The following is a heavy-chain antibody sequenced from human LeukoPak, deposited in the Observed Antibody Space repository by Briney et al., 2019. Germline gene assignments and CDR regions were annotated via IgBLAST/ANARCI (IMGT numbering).Heavy chain of an antibody. CDR1: GYTFTSYA. J-gene: IGHJ4*02. V-gene: IGHV7-4-1*02. CDR3: ARSYTKDMTSVTHFDY. CDR2: INTNTGNP. Sequence: GASVKVSCKASGYTFTSYAMNWVRQAPGQGLEWMGWINTNTGNPTYAQGFTGRFVFSLDTSVSTAYLQISSLKAEDTAVYYCARSYTKDMTSVTHFDYWGQGTLVTVSS. D-gene: IGHD4-17*01.